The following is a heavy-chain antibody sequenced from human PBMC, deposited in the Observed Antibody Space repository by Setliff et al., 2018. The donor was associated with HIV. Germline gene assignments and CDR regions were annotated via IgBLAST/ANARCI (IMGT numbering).Heavy chain of an antibody. CDR1: GFTFSSFG. CDR2: IWSDGSEE. D-gene: IGHD3-10*01. Sequence: GGSLRLSCVASGFTFSSFGMHWVRQAPGRGLEWVAGIWSDGSEEYYADSVKGRFTISRDNSKNSVHLQMTSLRAEDTAVYYCASSGSGSYINWFGPWGQGTLVTVSS. J-gene: IGHJ5*02. CDR3: ASSGSGSYINWFGP. V-gene: IGHV3-33*01.